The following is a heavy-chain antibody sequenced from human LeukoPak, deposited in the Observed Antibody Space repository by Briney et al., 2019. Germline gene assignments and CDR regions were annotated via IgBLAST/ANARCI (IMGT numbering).Heavy chain of an antibody. CDR1: GFTFSDYY. CDR2: ISSSGSTI. J-gene: IGHJ6*03. Sequence: PGGSLRLSCAASGFTFSDYYMSWIRQAPGKGLEWDSYISSSGSTIYYADSVKGRFTISRDNAKNSLYLQMNSLRAEDAAVYYCARLGYCSSTSCDLLYYYYYMDVWGKGTTVTVSS. CDR3: ARLGYCSSTSCDLLYYYYYMDV. V-gene: IGHV3-11*04. D-gene: IGHD2-2*01.